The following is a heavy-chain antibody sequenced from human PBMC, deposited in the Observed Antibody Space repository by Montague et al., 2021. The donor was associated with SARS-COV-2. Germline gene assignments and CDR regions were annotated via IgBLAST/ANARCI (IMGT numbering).Heavy chain of an antibody. J-gene: IGHJ4*02. CDR2: IYYSGST. Sequence: SETLSLTCAVSGGSISSYSWCWSRQPPEPGLEWIGYIYYSGSTNYNPSLTSRVTISVDTSKNQFSLKLSSVTAADTAVYYCAGGFDYWGQGTLVTVSS. V-gene: IGHV4-59*01. CDR3: AGGFDY. CDR1: GGSISSYS.